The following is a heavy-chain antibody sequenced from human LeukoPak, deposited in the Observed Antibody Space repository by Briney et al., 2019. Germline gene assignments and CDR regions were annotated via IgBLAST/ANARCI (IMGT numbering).Heavy chain of an antibody. CDR2: INWNGGST. D-gene: IGHD6-13*01. CDR3: ARGIAAAGPTVGYFDY. CDR1: GFTFDDYG. V-gene: IGHV3-20*04. J-gene: IGHJ4*02. Sequence: PGGSLRLSCAASGFTFDDYGMSWVRQAPGKGLEWVSGINWNGGSTGYADSVKGRFTISRDNAKNSLYLQMNSLRAEDTAVYYCARGIAAAGPTVGYFDYWGQGTLVTVSS.